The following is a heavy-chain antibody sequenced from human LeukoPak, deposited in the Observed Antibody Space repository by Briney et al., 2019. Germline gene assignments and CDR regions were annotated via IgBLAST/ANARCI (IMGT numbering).Heavy chain of an antibody. V-gene: IGHV3-30*02. Sequence: GGSLRLXCAASGFTFSSYGMHWVRQAPGKGLEWVAFIRYDGSNKYYADSVKGRFTISRDNSKNTLYLQMNSLRAEDTAVYYCAKHRRGTMGYYYYMDVWAKGPRSPSP. J-gene: IGHJ6*03. CDR1: GFTFSSYG. CDR2: IRYDGSNK. D-gene: IGHD4/OR15-4a*01. CDR3: AKHRRGTMGYYYYMDV.